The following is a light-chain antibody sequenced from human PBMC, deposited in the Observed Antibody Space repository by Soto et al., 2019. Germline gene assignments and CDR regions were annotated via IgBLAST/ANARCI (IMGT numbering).Light chain of an antibody. CDR2: SNN. J-gene: IGLJ3*02. CDR1: SSNIGSNT. Sequence: QSVLTQPPSASGTPGQRVTISCSGSSSNIGSNTVNWYQQLPGTAPKLRIFSNNQRPSWVPDRFSGSKSGTSASLALSGLQSEDEADYYCAAWDDSLHGPVFGGGTQLTVL. CDR3: AAWDDSLHGPV. V-gene: IGLV1-44*01.